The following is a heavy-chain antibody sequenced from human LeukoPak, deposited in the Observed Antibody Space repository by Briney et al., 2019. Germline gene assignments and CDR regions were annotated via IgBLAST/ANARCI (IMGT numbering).Heavy chain of an antibody. CDR1: GFTVTSHY. CDR3: ARERNLDNYYFDY. V-gene: IGHV3-53*01. J-gene: IGHJ4*02. D-gene: IGHD2-2*03. CDR2: IYAGGTT. Sequence: GGSLRLSCAASGFTVTSHYMNWVRQAPGKGLEWVSVIYAGGTTFSADAVEGRFTMSRDTSKNMFYLQMNSLRAEDTAVYYCARERNLDNYYFDYWGQGTLVTVSS.